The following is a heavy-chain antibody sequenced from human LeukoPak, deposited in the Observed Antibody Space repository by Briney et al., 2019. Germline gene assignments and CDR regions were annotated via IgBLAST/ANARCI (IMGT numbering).Heavy chain of an antibody. J-gene: IGHJ4*02. Sequence: ASVKVSCKASGYTFTDYYMHWVRQAPGQGLEWMGWINPKSGGANYAQKFQGRATMTRDTSISTAYMELSRLRSDDTAVYYCAREVRRIMITFGARGGYDYWGQGTLVTVSS. D-gene: IGHD3-16*01. CDR1: GYTFTDYY. V-gene: IGHV1-2*02. CDR2: INPKSGGA. CDR3: AREVRRIMITFGARGGYDY.